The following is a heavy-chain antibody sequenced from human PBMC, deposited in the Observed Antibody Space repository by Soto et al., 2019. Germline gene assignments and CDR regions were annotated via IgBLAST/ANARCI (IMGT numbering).Heavy chain of an antibody. CDR3: ARAPVASSWYYSPGYYYFGMHV. CDR2: IIPIFGTA. D-gene: IGHD6-13*01. Sequence: SVKVSGEASGSTFTSYAISWVRQAPGQGLEWMGGIIPIFGTANYAQKFQGRVTITAEESTSTAYMELSSLRSEKTAVYYCARAPVASSWYYSPGYYYFGMHVCAHVTTVTVS. CDR1: GSTFTSYA. J-gene: IGHJ6*01. V-gene: IGHV1-69*13.